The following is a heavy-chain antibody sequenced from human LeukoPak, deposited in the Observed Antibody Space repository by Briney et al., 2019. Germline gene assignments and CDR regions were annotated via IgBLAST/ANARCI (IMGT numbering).Heavy chain of an antibody. CDR1: GFTFSSYA. CDR3: ANKIGKSGSFHY. J-gene: IGHJ4*02. D-gene: IGHD1-26*01. CDR2: ISGSGGST. V-gene: IGHV3-23*01. Sequence: PGGSLRLSCAASGFTFSSYAMSWVRQAPGKGLEWVSAISGSGGSTYYADSVKGRFTISRDNSKNTLYLQMNSLRAEDTAVYYCANKIGKSGSFHYWGQGTLVTVSS.